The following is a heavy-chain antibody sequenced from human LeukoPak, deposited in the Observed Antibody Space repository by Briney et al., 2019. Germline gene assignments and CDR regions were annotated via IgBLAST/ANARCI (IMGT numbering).Heavy chain of an antibody. CDR2: IYYSGST. V-gene: IGHV4-59*11. CDR1: GGSISSHY. J-gene: IGHJ4*02. CDR3: ARVRPRSRTYYYDSSGYYTPGPGGGYFDY. D-gene: IGHD3-22*01. Sequence: SETLSLTCTVSGGSISSHYWSWIRQPPGKGLEWIGYIYYSGSTNYNPSLKSRVTISVDTSKNQFSLKLSSVTAADTAVYYCARVRPRSRTYYYDSSGYYTPGPGGGYFDYWGQGTLVTVSS.